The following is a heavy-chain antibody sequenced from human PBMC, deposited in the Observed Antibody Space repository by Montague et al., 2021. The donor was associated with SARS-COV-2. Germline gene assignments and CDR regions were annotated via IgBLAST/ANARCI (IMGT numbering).Heavy chain of an antibody. CDR2: IKQDESEK. Sequence: SLRLSCAASGFTFSSYWMSWVRQAPGKGLEWVANIKQDESEKYYVDSVKGRFTISRDNAKNSLSLQMNSLRAEDTAVYYCARLVVVAATPYWGQGTLVTVSS. CDR1: GFTFSSYW. J-gene: IGHJ4*02. V-gene: IGHV3-7*01. CDR3: ARLVVVAATPY. D-gene: IGHD2-15*01.